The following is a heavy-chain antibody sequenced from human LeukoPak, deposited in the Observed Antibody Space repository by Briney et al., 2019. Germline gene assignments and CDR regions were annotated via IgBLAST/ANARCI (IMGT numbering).Heavy chain of an antibody. V-gene: IGHV3-30-3*01. Sequence: SGGSLRLSCAASGFTFSSYAMHWVRQAPGKGLEWVAVISYDGSNKYYADSVKGRFTISRDNSKNTLYLQMNSLRAEDTAVYYCARREPFDYWGQGTLVTVSS. CDR2: ISYDGSNK. J-gene: IGHJ4*02. D-gene: IGHD1-14*01. CDR1: GFTFSSYA. CDR3: ARREPFDY.